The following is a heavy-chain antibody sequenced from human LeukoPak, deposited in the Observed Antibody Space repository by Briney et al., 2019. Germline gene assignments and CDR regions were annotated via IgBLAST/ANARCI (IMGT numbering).Heavy chain of an antibody. CDR2: IYYSETT. V-gene: IGHV4-39*01. D-gene: IGHD3-3*01. Sequence: SETLSLTCSVSGGSISSRSHYWGWIRQSPGKGLEWFGTIYYSETTFSNPSLQSRASISVDTSRNQFSLRQSSVTAADTAVYYCARRNDYDFWSGNQYYFDYWGQGTLVPVS. J-gene: IGHJ4*02. CDR1: GGSISSRSHY. CDR3: ARRNDYDFWSGNQYYFDY.